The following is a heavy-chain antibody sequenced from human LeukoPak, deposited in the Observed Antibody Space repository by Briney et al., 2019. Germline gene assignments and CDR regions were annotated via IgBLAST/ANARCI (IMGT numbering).Heavy chain of an antibody. J-gene: IGHJ4*02. CDR1: GFTFSSYW. CDR3: ARGGRGSDFWSGYYTRRLYYFDY. V-gene: IGHV3-7*01. D-gene: IGHD3-3*01. Sequence: GGSLRLSCAASGFTFSSYWMSWVRQAPGKGLEWVANVKQDGSEKYYADSVKGRFTISRDNSKNTLYLQMNSLRAEDTAVYYCARGGRGSDFWSGYYTRRLYYFDYWGQGTLVTVSS. CDR2: VKQDGSEK.